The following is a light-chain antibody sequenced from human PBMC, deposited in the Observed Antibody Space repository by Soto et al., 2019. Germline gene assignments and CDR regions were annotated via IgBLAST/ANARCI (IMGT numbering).Light chain of an antibody. J-gene: IGKJ5*01. CDR2: ASS. CDR1: QSVRSS. Sequence: EIVLTQSPATVSLSPGERATLSCRASQSVRSSLAWYQQQPGQAPRLLIYASSNRATGIPDRFSGSASGTDFTLTINRLEPEDFAVYYCQLYGISPHFGQGTRLEIK. V-gene: IGKV3-11*01. CDR3: QLYGISPH.